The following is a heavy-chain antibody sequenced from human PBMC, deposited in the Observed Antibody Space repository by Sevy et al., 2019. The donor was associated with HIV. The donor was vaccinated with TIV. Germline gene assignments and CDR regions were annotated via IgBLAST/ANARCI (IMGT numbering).Heavy chain of an antibody. D-gene: IGHD2-21*02. V-gene: IGHV1-2*05. J-gene: IGHJ4*02. CDR3: ARGYSDSYQLDY. Sequence: ASVKVSCKASGYTFTGHHINWVRQARGQGLEWMERINPNNGGTNFAQKFQGRVTVTRDTSTRTVYMELNILKSDDTDVYYCARGYSDSYQLDYWGQGTLVTVSS. CDR2: INPNNGGT. CDR1: GYTFTGHH.